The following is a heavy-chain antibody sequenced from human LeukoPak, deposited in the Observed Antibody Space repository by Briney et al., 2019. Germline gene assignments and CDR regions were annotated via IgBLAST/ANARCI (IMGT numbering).Heavy chain of an antibody. CDR1: GYPFTSYY. V-gene: IGHV1-46*01. Sequence: ASVKVSCKASGYPFTSYYIHWVRQAPGQGLEWMGIINPSGGSTNYAQKFQGRVTMTRDTSTSTLYMELSSLRPEDTALYYCATLEYWGQGTLVTVSS. J-gene: IGHJ4*02. CDR2: INPSGGST. CDR3: ATLEY.